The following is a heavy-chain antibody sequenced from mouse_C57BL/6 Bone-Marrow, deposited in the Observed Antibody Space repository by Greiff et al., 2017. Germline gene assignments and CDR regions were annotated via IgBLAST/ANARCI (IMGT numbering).Heavy chain of an antibody. D-gene: IGHD3-3*01. Sequence: EVKLMESGGGLVQPGGSLSLSCAASGFTFTDYYMSWVRQPPGKALEWLGFIRNKANGHTTEYSASVKGRFTNSRDKSQRILYLQMNALRAEDSATNYCAIWDYSFDYWGQGTTLTVAS. CDR1: GFTFTDYY. V-gene: IGHV7-3*01. J-gene: IGHJ2*01. CDR2: IRNKANGHTT. CDR3: AIWDYSFDY.